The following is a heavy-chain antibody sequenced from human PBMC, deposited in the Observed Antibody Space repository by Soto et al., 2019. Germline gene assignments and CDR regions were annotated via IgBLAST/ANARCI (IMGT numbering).Heavy chain of an antibody. CDR3: ARDPYDSSGEPNPGYYGMDV. J-gene: IGHJ6*02. Sequence: GASVKVSCKASGYTFTGYYMHWVRQAPGQGLEWMGWINPNSGGTNYAQKFQGWVTMTRDTSISTAYVELSRLRSDDTAVYYCARDPYDSSGEPNPGYYGMDVWGQGTTVTVSS. D-gene: IGHD3-22*01. V-gene: IGHV1-2*04. CDR2: INPNSGGT. CDR1: GYTFTGYY.